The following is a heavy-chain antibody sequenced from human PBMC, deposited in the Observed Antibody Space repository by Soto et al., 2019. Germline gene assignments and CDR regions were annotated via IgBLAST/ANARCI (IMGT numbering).Heavy chain of an antibody. D-gene: IGHD1-26*01. CDR2: IKSKTDGGTT. CDR3: STDTGYSGSYPYYFDY. Sequence: EVQLVESGGGLVKPGGSLRLSCAASGFTFSNAWMSWVRQAPGKGLEWVGRIKSKTDGGTTDYAAPVKGRFTISRDDSKNTLYLQMNSLKTEATAVYYCSTDTGYSGSYPYYFDYWGQGTLVTVSS. J-gene: IGHJ4*02. V-gene: IGHV3-15*01. CDR1: GFTFSNAW.